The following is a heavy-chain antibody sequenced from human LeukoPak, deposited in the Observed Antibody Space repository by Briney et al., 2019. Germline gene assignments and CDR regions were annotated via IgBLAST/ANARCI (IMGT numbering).Heavy chain of an antibody. CDR3: AKAGREVRGVIKLYYYGMDV. Sequence: PGGPLRLSCAASGFTFSSYGMHWVCQAPGKGLEWVAFIRYDGSNKYYADSVKGRFTISRDNSKNTLYLQMNSLRAEDTAVYYCAKAGREVRGVIKLYYYGMDVWGQGTTVTVSS. J-gene: IGHJ6*02. V-gene: IGHV3-30*02. CDR1: GFTFSSYG. CDR2: IRYDGSNK. D-gene: IGHD3-10*01.